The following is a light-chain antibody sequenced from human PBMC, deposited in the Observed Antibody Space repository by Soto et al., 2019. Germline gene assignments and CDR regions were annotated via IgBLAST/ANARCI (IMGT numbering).Light chain of an antibody. J-gene: IGKJ1*01. Sequence: DIQMTQSPSSLSASVGDRVTITCRASQSITNYLNWYQHKPGKAPNLLIYAASTLQSGVPLRFSGSGSGTDFTLTISGLQPADFATYYCQQSYSTPTFGQGTKV. CDR3: QQSYSTPT. CDR1: QSITNY. V-gene: IGKV1-39*01. CDR2: AAS.